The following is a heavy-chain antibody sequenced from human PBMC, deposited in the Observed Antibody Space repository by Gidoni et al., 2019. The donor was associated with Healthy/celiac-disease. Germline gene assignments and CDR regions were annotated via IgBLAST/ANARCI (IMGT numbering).Heavy chain of an antibody. Sequence: EVQRLESGGGLVQPGGSLRHACADSGCHCSSYAMSWVRQAPGQGLGWVSAIRRRCGSTYYADSVKGRFTISRDNSKNTLYLHMHSLSAEDTAVSYCAKVYPHASGVRGPFDSWVQGTLVTVSS. CDR1: GCHCSSYA. D-gene: IGHD3-10*01. J-gene: IGHJ4*02. CDR3: AKVYPHASGVRGPFDS. V-gene: IGHV3-23*01. CDR2: IRRRCGST.